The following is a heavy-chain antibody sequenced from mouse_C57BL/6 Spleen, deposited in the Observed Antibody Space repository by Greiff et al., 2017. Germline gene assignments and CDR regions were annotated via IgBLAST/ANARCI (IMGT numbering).Heavy chain of an antibody. J-gene: IGHJ1*03. Sequence: VQLQQSGPELVKPGASVKISCTASGYSFTDYNMNWVKQSNGKSLEWIGVINPNSGTASYNQKFKGKATLTVDQSSSTAYMQLNSLTSEDSAVYYCARGYGSSPSNWYFDVWGTGTTVTVSS. CDR3: ARGYGSSPSNWYFDV. D-gene: IGHD1-1*01. CDR1: GYSFTDYN. V-gene: IGHV1-39*01. CDR2: INPNSGTA.